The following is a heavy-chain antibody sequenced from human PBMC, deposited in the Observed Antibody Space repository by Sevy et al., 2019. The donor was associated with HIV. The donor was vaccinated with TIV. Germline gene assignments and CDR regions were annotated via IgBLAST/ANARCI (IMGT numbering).Heavy chain of an antibody. V-gene: IGHV4-59*01. CDR3: ARVSGGSYYAFDY. D-gene: IGHD1-26*01. J-gene: IGHJ4*02. Sequence: SETLSLTCTVSGGSISSYYWSWIRRPPGKGLEWIGYLYYSGSTNDNPSLKSRVTISVDTSKNQFSLKLSSVTAADTAVYYYARVSGGSYYAFDYWGQGTLVTVSS. CDR2: LYYSGST. CDR1: GGSISSYY.